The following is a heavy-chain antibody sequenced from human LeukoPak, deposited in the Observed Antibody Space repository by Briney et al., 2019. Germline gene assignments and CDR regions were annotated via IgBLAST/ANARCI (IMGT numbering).Heavy chain of an antibody. Sequence: GGSLRLSCSASGFTFSTLSMHWVRQAPGEGLEYVSGSSSNGGSTYYADSVKGRFTISRDNSKNTLYLQMSSLRPEDTAVYYCVNQISGWVYWGQGTLVTVSS. CDR3: VNQISGWVY. D-gene: IGHD6-19*01. CDR2: SSSNGGST. V-gene: IGHV3-64D*06. J-gene: IGHJ4*02. CDR1: GFTFSTLS.